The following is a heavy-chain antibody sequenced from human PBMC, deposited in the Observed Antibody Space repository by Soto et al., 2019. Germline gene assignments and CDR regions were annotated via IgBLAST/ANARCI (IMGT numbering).Heavy chain of an antibody. CDR2: INADYGNT. CDR1: GYTITGYA. J-gene: IGHJ6*02. Sequence: ASVKVSCKASGYTITGYAMYWVRQAPGQGLEWMGRINADYGNTQYAQKFRGRVTMTTDTSTTTVYMELTNLRSDDTAVYYCARCIQGDYYYGMDVWGQGTTVTVSS. V-gene: IGHV1-18*01. CDR3: ARCIQGDYYYGMDV. D-gene: IGHD5-18*01.